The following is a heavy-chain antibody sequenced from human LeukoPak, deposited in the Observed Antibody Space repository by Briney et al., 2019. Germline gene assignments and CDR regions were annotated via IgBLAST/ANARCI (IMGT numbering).Heavy chain of an antibody. J-gene: IGHJ4*02. CDR2: INHSGNT. D-gene: IGHD3-10*01. V-gene: IGHV4-34*01. Sequence: SETLSLTCAVYGGSFSGYYWSWIRQPPGKGLEWIGEINHSGNTNYNPSLKSRVTISVDTSRTHFSLKLSSVTAADTAVYYCARDRSSGSYDDWGQGTLVSVSS. CDR3: ARDRSSGSYDD. CDR1: GGSFSGYY.